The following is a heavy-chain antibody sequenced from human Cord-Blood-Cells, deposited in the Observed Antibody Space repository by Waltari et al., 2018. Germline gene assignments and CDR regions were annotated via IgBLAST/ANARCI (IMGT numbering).Heavy chain of an antibody. CDR3: ARGGWHDYGDYGGDY. CDR2: INPRGGST. Sequence: QVQLVQSGAEVKKPGASVKVSCKASGYTFTSYYMHWVRQAPGQGLEWMGIINPRGGSTSYAQKFQGRVTMTRDTSTSTVYMELSSLRSEDTAVYYCARGGWHDYGDYGGDYWGQGTLVTVSS. V-gene: IGHV1-46*01. CDR1: GYTFTSYY. J-gene: IGHJ4*02. D-gene: IGHD4-17*01.